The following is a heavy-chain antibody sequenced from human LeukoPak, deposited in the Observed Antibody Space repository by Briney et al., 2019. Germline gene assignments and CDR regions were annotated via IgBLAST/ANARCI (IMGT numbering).Heavy chain of an antibody. D-gene: IGHD2-15*01. CDR2: INHSGST. CDR3: ARGSQSLGYCSGGSCRAKIFDY. CDR1: GGSFSGYY. Sequence: SQTLSLTCAVYGGSFSGYYWSWISQHPGNGLEWIGEINHSGSTNYNPSLKSRVTISVDTSKNQFSLKLSSVTAADTAVYYCARGSQSLGYCSGGSCRAKIFDYWGQGTLVTVSS. V-gene: IGHV4-34*01. J-gene: IGHJ4*02.